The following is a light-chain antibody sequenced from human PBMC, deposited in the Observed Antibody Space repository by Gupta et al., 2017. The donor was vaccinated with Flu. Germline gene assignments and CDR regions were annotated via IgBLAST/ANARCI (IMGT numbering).Light chain of an antibody. J-gene: IGLJ3*02. CDR1: RSDVGLYNR. CDR2: EVN. Sequence: QSALTQTPSASGSPGQAVTISCPGTRSDVGLYNRVSWYQQHPDKAPNLIICEVNGRPSGVPAPFSDSKSGNTAALTVSGLQAEDEADYYCSSSEGRGNTDLVFGGGTKLTVL. V-gene: IGLV2-8*01. CDR3: SSSEGRGNTDLV.